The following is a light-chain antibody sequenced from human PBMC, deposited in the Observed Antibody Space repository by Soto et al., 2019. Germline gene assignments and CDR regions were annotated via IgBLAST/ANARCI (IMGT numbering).Light chain of an antibody. Sequence: DIQMTQSPSSLSAFVGDRITITCRASQSISNSLNWYQQQPGKAPHLLIYAASSLQSGVPSRFSGSGAGPDFTLTVSGLQPGDFATYDCQQTFSTPPTFGQGTKVEIK. V-gene: IGKV1-39*01. J-gene: IGKJ1*01. CDR3: QQTFSTPPT. CDR2: AAS. CDR1: QSISNS.